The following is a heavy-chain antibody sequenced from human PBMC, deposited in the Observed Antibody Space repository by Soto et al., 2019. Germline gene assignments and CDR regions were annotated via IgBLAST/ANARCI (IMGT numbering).Heavy chain of an antibody. CDR2: IYYNGGT. Sequence: SETLSLTCTVSGGSISSSSFYWSWIRQSPGKGLEWIGYIYYNGGTDYSPSLKSRVTISVDTSKNQFSLKLSSVTAADTAVYYCARRAPLAGHFEYWGQGALVTVSS. V-gene: IGHV4-61*05. D-gene: IGHD6-13*01. CDR1: GGSISSSSFY. J-gene: IGHJ4*02. CDR3: ARRAPLAGHFEY.